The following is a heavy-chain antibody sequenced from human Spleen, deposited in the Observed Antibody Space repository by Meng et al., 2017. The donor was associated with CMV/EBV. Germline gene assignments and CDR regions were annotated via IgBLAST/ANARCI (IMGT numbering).Heavy chain of an antibody. Sequence: FTFGSYAMSWVRQAPGKGLEWVSVIYSGGSSTYYAASVKGRFTISRDNSKNTLYLQMNSLRAEDTAVYYCARDRGSGGSQRAVYYFDYWGQGTLVTVSS. V-gene: IGHV3-23*03. J-gene: IGHJ4*02. CDR2: IYSGGSST. CDR3: ARDRGSGGSQRAVYYFDY. D-gene: IGHD2-15*01. CDR1: FTFGSYA.